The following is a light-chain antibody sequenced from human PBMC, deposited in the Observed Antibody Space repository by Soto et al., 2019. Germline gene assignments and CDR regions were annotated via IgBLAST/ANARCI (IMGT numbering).Light chain of an antibody. CDR1: QSISSY. CDR2: AAS. J-gene: IGKJ3*01. Sequence: DIQMTQSPSSLSASVGDRVTITCRASQSISSYLNWYQQKPGKAPKLLIYAASRLQSGVPSRLSGSGSGTDFTLTISSLQPEDFATYYCQQSYSTLLFTFGPGNKVDIK. CDR3: QQSYSTLLFT. V-gene: IGKV1-39*01.